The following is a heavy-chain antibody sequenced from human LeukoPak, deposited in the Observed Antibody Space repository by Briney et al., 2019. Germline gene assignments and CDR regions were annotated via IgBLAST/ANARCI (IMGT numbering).Heavy chain of an antibody. Sequence: PGGSLRLSCAASGFTFSSYDMHWVRQVTGKGLEWVSGIGTAGDAYYAGSVKGRFTISRENAKNTLYLQMNSLRAGDTAVYYCARAVAKKEWFDPWGQGTLVTVSS. J-gene: IGHJ5*02. CDR1: GFTFSSYD. D-gene: IGHD5-12*01. CDR2: IGTAGDA. CDR3: ARAVAKKEWFDP. V-gene: IGHV3-13*01.